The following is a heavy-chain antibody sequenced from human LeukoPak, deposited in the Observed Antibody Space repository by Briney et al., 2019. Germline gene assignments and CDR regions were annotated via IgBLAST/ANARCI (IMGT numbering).Heavy chain of an antibody. Sequence: SETLSLTCTVSGGSISSSSYYWGWIRQPPGKGLEWIASIYYSGSTYYNPSLKSRVTISVDTSKNQFSLKLSSVTAADTAVYYCARGGVVIRRGAIDYWGQGTLVTVSS. V-gene: IGHV4-39*01. CDR3: ARGGVVIRRGAIDY. CDR2: IYYSGST. J-gene: IGHJ4*02. CDR1: GGSISSSSYY. D-gene: IGHD3-22*01.